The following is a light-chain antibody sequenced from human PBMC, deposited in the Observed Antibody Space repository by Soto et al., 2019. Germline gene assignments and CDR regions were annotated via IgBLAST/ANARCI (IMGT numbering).Light chain of an antibody. CDR1: SSEVGSYNL. Sequence: QSALTQPASVSGSPGQSITISGTGTSSEVGSYNLVSWYQQHPGKAPKLMIYEGSKRPSGVSNRFSGSKSGNTASLTISGLQAEDEADYYCCSYAGSSTHVVFGGGTKLTVL. J-gene: IGLJ2*01. CDR3: CSYAGSSTHVV. V-gene: IGLV2-23*01. CDR2: EGS.